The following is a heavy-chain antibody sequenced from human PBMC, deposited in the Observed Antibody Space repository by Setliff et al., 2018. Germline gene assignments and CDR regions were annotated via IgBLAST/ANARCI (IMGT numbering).Heavy chain of an antibody. V-gene: IGHV4-61*09. CDR3: ARMTGFQYIDV. D-gene: IGHD3-3*01. CDR2: IYTSWST. J-gene: IGHJ6*03. CDR1: GDSISSRPFY. Sequence: SETLSLTCTVSGDSISSRPFYWGWFRQPAGKELEWIGQIYTSWSTIYNPSLKSRITILLDTSKNQFSLTLTSVTAADTAVYYCARMTGFQYIDVWGKGTTVTVSS.